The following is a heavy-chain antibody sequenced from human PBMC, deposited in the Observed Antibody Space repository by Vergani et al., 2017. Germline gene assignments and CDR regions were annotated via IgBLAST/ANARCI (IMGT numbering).Heavy chain of an antibody. D-gene: IGHD5/OR15-5a*01. CDR2: IRYDGSNK. CDR3: AKAYSVYDFRDAFDI. Sequence: QVQLVESGGGVVRPGGSLRLSCAASGFTFSTYGMHWVRQAPGKGLEWVSFIRYDGSNKYYADSVKGRFTISRDNSKNTLYLQMNSLRAEDTAVYYCAKAYSVYDFRDAFDIWGQGTMVTVSS. CDR1: GFTFSTYG. V-gene: IGHV3-30*02. J-gene: IGHJ3*02.